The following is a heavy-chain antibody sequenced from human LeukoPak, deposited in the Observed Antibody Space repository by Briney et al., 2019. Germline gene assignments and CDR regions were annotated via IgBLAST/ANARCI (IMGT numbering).Heavy chain of an antibody. D-gene: IGHD1-26*01. CDR1: GFTFSSYS. CDR2: ISWNSGSI. CDR3: AKGARGSYYNYFDY. Sequence: GGSLRLSCAASGFTFSSYSMNWVRQAPGKGLEWVSGISWNSGSIGYADSVKGRFTISRDNAKNSLYLQMNSLRAEDMALYYCAKGARGSYYNYFDYWGQGTLVTVSS. V-gene: IGHV3-9*03. J-gene: IGHJ4*02.